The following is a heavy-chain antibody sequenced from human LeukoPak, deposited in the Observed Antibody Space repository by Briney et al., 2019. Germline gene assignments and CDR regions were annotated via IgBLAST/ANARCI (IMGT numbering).Heavy chain of an antibody. J-gene: IGHJ4*02. CDR2: ISGSGGSA. CDR3: AKDLTTYGSGSNRDY. V-gene: IGHV3-23*01. CDR1: GFTFSSYA. D-gene: IGHD3-10*01. Sequence: GSLRLSWAASGFTFSSYALSWVRQAPGKGLEWVSAISGSGGSAYYADSVKGRFTISRDNSKNTLYLQMNSLRAEDTAVYYCAKDLTTYGSGSNRDYWGQGTLVTVSS.